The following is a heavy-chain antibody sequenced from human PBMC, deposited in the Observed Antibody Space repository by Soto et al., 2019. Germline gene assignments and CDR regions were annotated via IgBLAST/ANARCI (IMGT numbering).Heavy chain of an antibody. D-gene: IGHD3-22*01. Sequence: GVLRLSCAASGFTFSSYAMSWVRQAPGKGLEWVSAISGSGGSTYYADSVKGRFTISRDNSKNTLYLQMNSLRAEDTAVYYCAKSPGGYYYDSSGLDYWGQGTLVTVSS. CDR1: GFTFSSYA. CDR2: ISGSGGST. V-gene: IGHV3-23*01. CDR3: AKSPGGYYYDSSGLDY. J-gene: IGHJ4*02.